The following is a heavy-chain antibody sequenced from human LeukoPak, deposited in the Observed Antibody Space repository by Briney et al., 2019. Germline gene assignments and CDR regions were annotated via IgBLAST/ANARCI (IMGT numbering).Heavy chain of an antibody. CDR1: GGSFSGYY. Sequence: SETLSLTCAVYGGSFSGYYWSWIRQPPGKGLEWIGEINHSGSTNYNPSLKSRVTISIDASKNQLSLRLSSVTAADTAVYYCTQGGELMNYWGQGTLVTVSS. CDR2: INHSGST. CDR3: TQGGELMNY. J-gene: IGHJ4*02. D-gene: IGHD1-26*01. V-gene: IGHV4-34*01.